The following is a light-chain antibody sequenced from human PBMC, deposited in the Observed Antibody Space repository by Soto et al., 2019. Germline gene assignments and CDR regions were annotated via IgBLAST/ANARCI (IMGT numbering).Light chain of an antibody. CDR2: DVI. V-gene: IGLV2-11*01. CDR1: SKDVGGYNY. J-gene: IGLJ1*01. Sequence: QPVLNQPPSVSGAPGQSVTISRTGSSKDVGGYNYDSWYQKHPGKAPRLMIYDVIKRPSGVPDRFSGSRSGGNTASLTISGLQSEDEADYYCCSYAGKFFVFGTGTKVTVL. CDR3: CSYAGKFFV.